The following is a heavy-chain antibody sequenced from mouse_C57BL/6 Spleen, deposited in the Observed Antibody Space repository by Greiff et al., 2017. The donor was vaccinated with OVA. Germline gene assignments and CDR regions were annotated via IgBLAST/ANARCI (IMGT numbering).Heavy chain of an antibody. CDR2: INPNYGTT. D-gene: IGHD1-1*01. CDR1: GYSFTDYN. CDR3: ARKDYYGRDGYFDV. Sequence: VHVKQSGPELVKPGASVKISCKASGYSFTDYNMNWVKQSTGKSLEWIGVINPNYGTTSYNQKFKGKATLTVDQSSSTAYMQLNSLTSEDSAVYYCARKDYYGRDGYFDVWGTGTTVTVSA. V-gene: IGHV1-39*01. J-gene: IGHJ1*03.